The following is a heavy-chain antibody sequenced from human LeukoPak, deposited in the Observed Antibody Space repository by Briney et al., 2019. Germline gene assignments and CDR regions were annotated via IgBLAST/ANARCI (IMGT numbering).Heavy chain of an antibody. V-gene: IGHV3-23*01. CDR3: ASTRGDTAMNMIFDY. D-gene: IGHD5-18*01. CDR2: ISGSGGTT. Sequence: GGSLRLSCAASGFTFSSFAMNWVRQAPGKGLEWVSVISGSGGTTYYTDSVKGRFTISRDNSKNTLFLQMNSLRDEDTAVYYCASTRGDTAMNMIFDYWGQGTLVTVSS. J-gene: IGHJ4*02. CDR1: GFTFSSFA.